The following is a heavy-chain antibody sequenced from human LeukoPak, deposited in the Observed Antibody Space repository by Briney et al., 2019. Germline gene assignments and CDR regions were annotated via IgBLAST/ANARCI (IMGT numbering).Heavy chain of an antibody. J-gene: IGHJ3*02. CDR3: ARDPGYRPDAFDI. CDR1: GYSFAKYG. V-gene: IGHV1-18*01. Sequence: GASVKVSCQASGYSFAKYGISWVRQAPGQGLEWMGWIGAYSGDANYAQMFQGRVTMTTVTSTTTAYMELRSLRSDDTAVYHCARDPGYRPDAFDIWGQGTVVTVS. D-gene: IGHD5-18*01. CDR2: IGAYSGDA.